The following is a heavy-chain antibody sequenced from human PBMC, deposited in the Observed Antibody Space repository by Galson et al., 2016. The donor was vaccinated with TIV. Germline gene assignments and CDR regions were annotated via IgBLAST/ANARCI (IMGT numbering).Heavy chain of an antibody. CDR2: ISWNSGNI. D-gene: IGHD3-22*01. CDR1: GFIFDEYA. Sequence: SLRLSCAASGFIFDEYAMHWVRQAPGKGLEWVSGISWNSGNIGYADSVKGRFTITRDNAKNSLYLQMNSLRPEDTALYHCVTANVYLGLVVADGAFDIWGQGTMVTVSS. J-gene: IGHJ3*02. CDR3: VTANVYLGLVVADGAFDI. V-gene: IGHV3-9*01.